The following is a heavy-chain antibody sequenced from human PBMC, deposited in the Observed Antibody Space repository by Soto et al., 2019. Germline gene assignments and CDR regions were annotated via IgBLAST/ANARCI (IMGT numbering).Heavy chain of an antibody. V-gene: IGHV4-59*01. CDR1: GGSISSYY. CDR3: ARVRGGVVAANYFEN. J-gene: IGHJ4*02. CDR2: IYYSGST. Sequence: TLSPTCTVSGGSISSYYWSWIRHPPRKGLEWIGYIYYSGSTNYNPSLKSRVTISVDTSKNQFSLKLSSVTAADTAVYYCARVRGGVVAANYFENWGQGTLVSVSS. D-gene: IGHD2-15*01.